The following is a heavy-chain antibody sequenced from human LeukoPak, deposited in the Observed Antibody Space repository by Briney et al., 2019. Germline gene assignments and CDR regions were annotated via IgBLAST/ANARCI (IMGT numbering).Heavy chain of an antibody. D-gene: IGHD6-13*01. Sequence: GGSLRLSCAASGFTFSSYEMNWVRQAPGKGLEWVSYISSSGSTIYYADSVKGRFTISRDNARISLYLQMNSLRAEDTAVYYCARDHPQLDYFDYWGQGTLVTVSS. CDR2: ISSSGSTI. CDR3: ARDHPQLDYFDY. J-gene: IGHJ4*02. V-gene: IGHV3-48*03. CDR1: GFTFSSYE.